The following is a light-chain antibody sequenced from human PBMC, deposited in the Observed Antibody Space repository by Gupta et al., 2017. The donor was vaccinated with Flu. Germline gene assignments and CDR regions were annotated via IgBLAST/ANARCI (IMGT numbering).Light chain of an antibody. CDR3: QQSVVFPRT. CDR2: AAS. V-gene: IGKV1-39*01. CDR1: QSISNY. Sequence: DIQMTQSPSSLSASVGDSVTITCRASQSISNYLNWYQRKPGEAPKILISAASNLQNGVPSRFSGSGSGTDFTLTIGSLQPEDFATYYCQQSVVFPRTFGQGTKVEIK. J-gene: IGKJ1*01.